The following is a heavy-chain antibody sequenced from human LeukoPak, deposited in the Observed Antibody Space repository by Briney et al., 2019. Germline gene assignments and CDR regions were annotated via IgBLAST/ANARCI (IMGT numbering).Heavy chain of an antibody. CDR1: GGSISSGHY. V-gene: IGHV4-61*02. CDR2: VYTSGST. CDR3: ANLDRYYFDSSEIDY. Sequence: PSQTLSLTCTVSGGSISSGHYWSWIRQPAGKGLEWVGRVYTSGSTNYNPSLKSRVTISVDTSKNQFSLKLSSVTAADTAVYYCANLDRYYFDSSEIDYWGQGTLVTVSS. J-gene: IGHJ4*02. D-gene: IGHD3-22*01.